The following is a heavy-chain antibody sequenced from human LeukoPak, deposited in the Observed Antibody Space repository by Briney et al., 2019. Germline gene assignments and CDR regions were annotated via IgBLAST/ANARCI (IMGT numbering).Heavy chain of an antibody. CDR3: AKDGMYSSSSSYYFDY. D-gene: IGHD6-6*01. J-gene: IGHJ4*02. CDR2: ISGSGDTT. CDR1: GFIFSNYG. Sequence: GGSLRLSCAASGFIFSNYGMNWVRQSPGKGLEWVSSISGSGDTTNYADSMKGRFTISRDKSKNMLYLQMNSLRAEDTAVYYCAKDGMYSSSSSYYFDYWGQGTLVTVSS. V-gene: IGHV3-23*01.